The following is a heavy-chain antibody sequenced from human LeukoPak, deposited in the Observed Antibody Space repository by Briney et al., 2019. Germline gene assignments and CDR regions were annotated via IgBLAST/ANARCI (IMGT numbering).Heavy chain of an antibody. CDR2: IYYSGST. V-gene: IGHV4-59*01. D-gene: IGHD2-15*01. J-gene: IGHJ5*02. CDR1: GGSISSYY. CDR3: ASGGYCSSGSCYPNWFDP. Sequence: SETLSLTCTVSGGSISSYYWSWIRQPPGKGLEWIGYIYYSGSTNYNPSPNSRVTISVDTSKNEFSLQLSCVTAADTAVYYCASGGYCSSGSCYPNWFDPWGQGTLLTVSP.